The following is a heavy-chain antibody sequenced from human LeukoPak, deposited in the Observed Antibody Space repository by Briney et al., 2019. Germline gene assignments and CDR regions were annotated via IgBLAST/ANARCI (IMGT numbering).Heavy chain of an antibody. Sequence: SETLSLTCTVSGGSISSSSYYWGWIRQPPGKGLEWIGSIYYSGSTYYSPSLKSRVTISVDTSKNQFSLKLSSVTAADTAVHYCARRIRGATANRFDPWGQGTLVTVSS. CDR1: GGSISSSSYY. CDR3: ARRIRGATANRFDP. CDR2: IYYSGST. D-gene: IGHD3-10*01. J-gene: IGHJ5*02. V-gene: IGHV4-39*01.